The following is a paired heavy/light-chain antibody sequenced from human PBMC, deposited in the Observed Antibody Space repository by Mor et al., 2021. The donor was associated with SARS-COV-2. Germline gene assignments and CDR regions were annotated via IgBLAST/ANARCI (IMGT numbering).Heavy chain of an antibody. V-gene: IGHV3-9*01. CDR3: AKDLNYDTTNGAFDI. Sequence: EFHLVESGGGLVQPGGSLRLSCAASGFTFDDYAMHWVRQAPGKGLEWVSSINWNSGSIAYADSVKGRFTISRDNAKNSLYLQMNSLRAEDTALYYCAKDLNYDTTNGAFDIWGQGTMVTVSS. CDR1: GFTFDDYA. D-gene: IGHD3-22*01. J-gene: IGHJ3*02. CDR2: INWNSGSI.
Light chain of an antibody. V-gene: IGLV2-23*01. CDR3: SSYARSRTWV. CDR1: SSDVGSYNL. Sequence: QSALTQPASESGSPGQSITISCTGTSSDVGSYNLVSWYQQHPGKAPKLMIYEGTKRPSGVSNRFSGSRSGNTASLTISGLQAEDEADYYCSSYARSRTWVFGGGTKLTVL. CDR2: EGT. J-gene: IGLJ3*02.